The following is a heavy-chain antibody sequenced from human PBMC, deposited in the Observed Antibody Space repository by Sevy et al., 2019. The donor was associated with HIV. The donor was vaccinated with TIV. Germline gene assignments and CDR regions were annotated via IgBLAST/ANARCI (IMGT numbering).Heavy chain of an antibody. CDR3: ANQNYDSSGYCDY. Sequence: GESLKISCAASGFTFSSYGMHWVRQAPGKGLEWVAVISYDGSNKYYADSVKGRFTISRDNSKNTLYLQMNSLRAEDTAVYYCANQNYDSSGYCDYWGQGTLVTVSS. V-gene: IGHV3-30*18. J-gene: IGHJ4*02. CDR2: ISYDGSNK. CDR1: GFTFSSYG. D-gene: IGHD3-22*01.